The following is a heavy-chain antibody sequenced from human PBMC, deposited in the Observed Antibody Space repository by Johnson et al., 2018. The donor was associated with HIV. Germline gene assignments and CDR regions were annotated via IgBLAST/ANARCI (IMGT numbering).Heavy chain of an antibody. D-gene: IGHD3-22*01. CDR3: AREGYDSSGYSDAFDI. J-gene: IGHJ3*02. CDR2: ISGSGGST. CDR1: GFTFSSYG. V-gene: IGHV3-NL1*01. Sequence: QVQLVESGGGVVQPGRSLRLSCAASGFTFSSYGIHWVRQAPGKGLEWVSGISGSGGSTYYADSVKGRFTISRDNSKNTLYLQMNSLRAEDTAVYYCAREGYDSSGYSDAFDIWGQGTMVTVSS.